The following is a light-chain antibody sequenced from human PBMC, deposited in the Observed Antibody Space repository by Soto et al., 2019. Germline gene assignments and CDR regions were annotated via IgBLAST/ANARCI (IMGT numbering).Light chain of an antibody. CDR1: QGVTTN. J-gene: IGKJ5*01. Sequence: IVMTQSPGTRSMSPGERATLSCRAGQGVTTNFAWYQQKYGQSPRLLIYDVSIRATGVPARFSGTVSETDCTITISGLQYDDSAVYFCQQYNNWTFSFGQGTRVEIK. V-gene: IGKV3-15*01. CDR2: DVS. CDR3: QQYNNWTFS.